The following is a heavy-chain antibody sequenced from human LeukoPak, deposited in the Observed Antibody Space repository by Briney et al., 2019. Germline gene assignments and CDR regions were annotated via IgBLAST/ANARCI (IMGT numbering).Heavy chain of an antibody. D-gene: IGHD5-24*01. V-gene: IGHV4-61*01. CDR3: ARVTGRELYFDY. Sequence: SETLSLTCTVSGGSVGSTTYYWSWVRQPPGKGLEWIGYIYYSGSTNYNPSLKSRVTISVDTSKNQFSLRLTSVTSADTAVYYCARVTGRELYFDYWGQGTLVTSPQ. CDR2: IYYSGST. J-gene: IGHJ4*02. CDR1: GGSVGSTTYY.